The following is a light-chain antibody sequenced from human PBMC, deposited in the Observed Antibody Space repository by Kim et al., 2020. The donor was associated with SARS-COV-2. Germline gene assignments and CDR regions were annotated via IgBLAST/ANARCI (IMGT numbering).Light chain of an antibody. Sequence: SYELTQPPSVSVSPGQTASITCSGDKLGDKYVSWYQQRPGQSPVLLISQDTKRPSGIPARFSGSNSGNTATLTISGTQAMDEAVYYCQAWGSNTVVFGGGTQLTVL. J-gene: IGLJ2*01. CDR1: KLGDKY. V-gene: IGLV3-1*01. CDR3: QAWGSNTVV. CDR2: QDT.